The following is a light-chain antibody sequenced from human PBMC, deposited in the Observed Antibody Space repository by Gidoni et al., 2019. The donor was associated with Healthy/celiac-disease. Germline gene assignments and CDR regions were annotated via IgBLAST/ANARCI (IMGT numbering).Light chain of an antibody. CDR3: MQALQTPWT. Sequence: MVITQSPLSLPVTPGEPASISCRSSQSLLHSNGYNYLDWYLQKPGQSPQLLIYLGSNRASGVPDRFSGSGSGTDFTLKISRVEAEDVGVYYCMQALQTPWTFXQXTKVEIK. J-gene: IGKJ1*01. V-gene: IGKV2-28*01. CDR1: QSLLHSNGYNY. CDR2: LGS.